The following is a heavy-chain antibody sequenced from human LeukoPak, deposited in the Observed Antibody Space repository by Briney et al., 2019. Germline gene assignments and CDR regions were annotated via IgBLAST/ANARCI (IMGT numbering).Heavy chain of an antibody. Sequence: PVGSLRLSCAASGFTFSDYWMHWVRQTPGRGLVWVSRINPDGSDILYADSVKGRFSISRDNAKNMLYLQLNSLRAEDTAVYYCAKDISPSGDYGGKGRWGQGTLVTVSS. D-gene: IGHD4-23*01. CDR3: AKDISPSGDYGGKGR. CDR1: GFTFSDYW. CDR2: INPDGSDI. J-gene: IGHJ4*02. V-gene: IGHV3-74*01.